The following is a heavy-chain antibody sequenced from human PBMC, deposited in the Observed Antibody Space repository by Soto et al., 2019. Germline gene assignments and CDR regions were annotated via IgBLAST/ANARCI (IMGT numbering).Heavy chain of an antibody. CDR2: IIPIFGTA. J-gene: IGHJ4*02. D-gene: IGHD2-21*02. CDR3: ARDRVEYCGGDCPASFDY. CDR1: GGTFSSYA. V-gene: IGHV1-69*12. Sequence: QVQLVQSGAEVKKPGSSVKVSCKASGGTFSSYAISWVRQAPGHGLEWMGGIIPIFGTANYAQKFQGRVTITADESTSTAYMELSGLRSEDTAVYYCARDRVEYCGGDCPASFDYWGQGTLVTVSS.